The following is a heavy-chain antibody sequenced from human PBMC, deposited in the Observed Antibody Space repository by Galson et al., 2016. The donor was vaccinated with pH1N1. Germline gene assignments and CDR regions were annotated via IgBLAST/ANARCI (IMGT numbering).Heavy chain of an antibody. D-gene: IGHD1-26*01. CDR2: IWYDGISK. Sequence: SLRLSCATSGFTFSSHGMHWVRQAPGKGLEWVAVIWYDGISKDYGDSGKGRFTISRDNSKNTLYLQMNSLRVEDTAVYYCARAGGGYPFDYWGQGSLVTVSS. J-gene: IGHJ4*02. CDR3: ARAGGGYPFDY. CDR1: GFTFSSHG. V-gene: IGHV3-33*01.